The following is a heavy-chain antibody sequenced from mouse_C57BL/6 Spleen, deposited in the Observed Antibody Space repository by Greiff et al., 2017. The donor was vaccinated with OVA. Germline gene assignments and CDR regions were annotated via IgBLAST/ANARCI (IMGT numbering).Heavy chain of an antibody. CDR3: ARRDSSGYNYFDY. CDR2: ISGGGGNT. V-gene: IGHV5-9*04. J-gene: IGHJ2*01. D-gene: IGHD3-2*02. Sequence: EVKVVESGGGLVKPGGSLKLSCAASGFTFSSSTMSWVRQTPEKRLEWVATISGGGGNTYYPDSVQGRFTISRDNAKNTLYLQMSSLRSEDTAVYDCARRDSSGYNYFDYWGQGTTLTVSS. CDR1: GFTFSSST.